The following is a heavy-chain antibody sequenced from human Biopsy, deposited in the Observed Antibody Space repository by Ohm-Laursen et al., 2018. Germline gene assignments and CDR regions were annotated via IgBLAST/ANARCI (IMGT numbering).Heavy chain of an antibody. CDR1: GGSISSDY. V-gene: IGHV4-59*01. Sequence: PGTLSLTCTVSGGSISSDYWSWIRQTPGKGLEWIGYIYYSGSTNYNPSLKSRVTISVDTSKNQFSLRLNPVTAADTAVYYCARATNSTGWPYYYFYGMDVWGQGTTVTVSS. J-gene: IGHJ6*02. CDR2: IYYSGST. D-gene: IGHD2/OR15-2a*01. CDR3: ARATNSTGWPYYYFYGMDV.